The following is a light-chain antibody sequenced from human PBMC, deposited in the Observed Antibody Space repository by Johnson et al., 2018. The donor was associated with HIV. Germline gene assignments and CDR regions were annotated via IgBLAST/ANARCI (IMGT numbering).Light chain of an antibody. Sequence: QSVLTQPPSVSAAPGQKVTISCSGSSSNIGNNYVSWYQQLPGTAPKLLIYDNNKRPSGIPDRFSGSKSGTSATLGITGLKTGDEADYYCGTWDSSLSAWRVFGTGTKVTVL. V-gene: IGLV1-51*01. CDR1: SSNIGNNY. J-gene: IGLJ1*01. CDR2: DNN. CDR3: GTWDSSLSAWRV.